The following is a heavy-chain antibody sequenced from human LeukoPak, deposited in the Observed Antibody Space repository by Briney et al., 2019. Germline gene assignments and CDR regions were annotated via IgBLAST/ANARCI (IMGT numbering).Heavy chain of an antibody. D-gene: IGHD5-18*01. CDR2: IYSGGST. Sequence: PGGSLRLSCAASGFTVSSNYMSWVRQAPGKGLEWVSVIYSGGSTYYADSVKGRFTISRDNSKNTLYLQMNSLRAEDTAVYYCARELNTAMAAGSYYYYGMDVWGQGTTVTVSS. V-gene: IGHV3-66*01. CDR1: GFTVSSNY. CDR3: ARELNTAMAAGSYYYYGMDV. J-gene: IGHJ6*02.